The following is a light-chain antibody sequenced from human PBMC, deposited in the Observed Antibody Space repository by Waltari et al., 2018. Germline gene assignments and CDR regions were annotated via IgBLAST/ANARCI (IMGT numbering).Light chain of an antibody. CDR3: SSFTRSSTFL. CDR1: SSDVGVYNY. J-gene: IGLJ3*02. Sequence: QSALTQPASVSGSPGQSITISCTGTSSDVGVYNYVSWYQQHPGKAPKLMIYEVSKRPSGVSNRFAGSKSGYTASLTISGLQAEDEADYYCSSFTRSSTFLFGGGTKVTVL. V-gene: IGLV2-14*03. CDR2: EVS.